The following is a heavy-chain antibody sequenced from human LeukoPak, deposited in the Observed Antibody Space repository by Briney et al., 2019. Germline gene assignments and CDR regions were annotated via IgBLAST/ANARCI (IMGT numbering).Heavy chain of an antibody. CDR2: ISGSGGTT. V-gene: IGHV3-23*01. D-gene: IGHD3-3*01. J-gene: IGHJ4*02. CDR1: GFTFSSYA. CDR3: ARDGGYDFWSGYYQDY. Sequence: GGSLRLSCAASGFTFSSYAMTWVRQAPGKGLEWVSAISGSGGTTYYADSVKGRFTISRDNSKNTLYLQMNSLRAEDTAVYYCARDGGYDFWSGYYQDYWGQGTLVTVSS.